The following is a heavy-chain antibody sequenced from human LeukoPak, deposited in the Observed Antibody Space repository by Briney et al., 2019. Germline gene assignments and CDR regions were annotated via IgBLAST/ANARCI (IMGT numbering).Heavy chain of an antibody. V-gene: IGHV3-33*06. CDR3: AKSGYSSGWYGPADFDY. J-gene: IGHJ4*02. CDR1: GFTFSSYG. D-gene: IGHD6-19*01. CDR2: VWYDGSNR. Sequence: QPGGSLRLSCAASGFTFSSYGMHWVRQAPGKGLEWVGVVWYDGSNRYYAASVKGRFTISRDNSKNTLYLQMNSLRVEDAAVYYCAKSGYSSGWYGPADFDYWGQGTLVTVSS.